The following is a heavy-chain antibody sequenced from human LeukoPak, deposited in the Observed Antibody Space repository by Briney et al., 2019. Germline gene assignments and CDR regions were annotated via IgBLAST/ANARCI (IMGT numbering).Heavy chain of an antibody. J-gene: IGHJ6*03. CDR1: GGSISSSSYY. V-gene: IGHV4-39*07. CDR3: AREITWHMDV. CDR2: IYYSGSS. Sequence: SETLSLTCTVPGGSISSSSYYWGWIRQPPGEGLEWIGGIYYSGSSYYNPSLKSRVTISVDTSKNQFSLKLSSVTAADTAVYYCAREITWHMDVWGKGTTVTVSS. D-gene: IGHD1-14*01.